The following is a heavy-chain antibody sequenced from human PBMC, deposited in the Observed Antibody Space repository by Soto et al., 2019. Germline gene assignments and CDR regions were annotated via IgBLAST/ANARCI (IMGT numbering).Heavy chain of an antibody. V-gene: IGHV1-18*01. D-gene: IGHD3-10*01. CDR1: GYTFINYG. CDR3: ARGDYYGSGTLLNTDNFYMDV. J-gene: IGHJ6*03. CDR2: VSAYNGNT. Sequence: QIQLVQSGAEVKKPGASVKVSRKASGYTFINYGISWVRQAPGQGLEWVGWVSAYNGNTNYAQSLQGRVTLTTETSTSTAYMELRSLTSDDTAVYFCARGDYYGSGTLLNTDNFYMDVWGKGTTVIVSS.